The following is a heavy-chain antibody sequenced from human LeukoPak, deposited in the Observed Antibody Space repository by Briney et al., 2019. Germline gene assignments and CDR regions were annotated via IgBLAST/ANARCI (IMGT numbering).Heavy chain of an antibody. J-gene: IGHJ5*02. CDR3: ARERAAPAGGFDP. V-gene: IGHV1-69*04. D-gene: IGHD6-13*01. CDR2: IIPILGIA. Sequence: ASVKVSCKASGGTFSSYAISWVRQAPGQGLEWMGRIIPILGIANYAQKFQGRVTITADKSTSTAYMELSSLRSEDTAVYYCARERAAPAGGFDPWGQGTLVTVSS. CDR1: GGTFSSYA.